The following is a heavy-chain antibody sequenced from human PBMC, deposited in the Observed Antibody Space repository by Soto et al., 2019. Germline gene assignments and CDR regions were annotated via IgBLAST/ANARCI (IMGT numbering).Heavy chain of an antibody. CDR3: ARRYGPGFDY. V-gene: IGHV4-59*08. CDR2: IYYSGST. D-gene: IGHD4-17*01. Sequence: PSDTLSLTCTVSGVSISSYYWSWIRQPPGKGLEWIGYIYYSGSTNYDPSLKSRVTISVDTSKNQFSLKLSSVTAADTAVYYCARRYGPGFDYWGQGTLVTVSS. CDR1: GVSISSYY. J-gene: IGHJ4*02.